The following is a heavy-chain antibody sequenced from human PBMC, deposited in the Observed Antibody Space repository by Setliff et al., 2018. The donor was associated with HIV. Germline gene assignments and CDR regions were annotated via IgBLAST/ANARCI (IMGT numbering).Heavy chain of an antibody. CDR2: VYTSGTT. Sequence: PSETLSLTCTVSGASISSGGDYWTWIRQPAGKGLEWIGHVYTSGTTKYNPSLKSRVSILGDTSKNQFSLKLSSVTAADTAVYYCAKDGHAYNYYYHMDVWGRGTTVTVSS. V-gene: IGHV4-61*09. CDR1: GASISSGGDY. CDR3: AKDGHAYNYYYHMDV. D-gene: IGHD3-16*01. J-gene: IGHJ6*03.